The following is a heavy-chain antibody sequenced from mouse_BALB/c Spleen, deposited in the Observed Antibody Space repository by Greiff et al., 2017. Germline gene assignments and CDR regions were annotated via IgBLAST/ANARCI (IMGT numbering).Heavy chain of an antibody. D-gene: IGHD2-4*01. V-gene: IGHV5-17*02. CDR2: ISSGSSTI. CDR1: GFTFSSFG. CDR3: ARDYDVDYFDY. Sequence: DVQLVESGGGLVQPGGSRKLSCAASGFTFSSFGMHWVRQAPEKGLEWVAYISSGSSTIYYADTVKGRFTISRDNPKNTLFLQMTSLRSEDTAMYYCARDYDVDYFDYWGQGTTLTVSS. J-gene: IGHJ2*01.